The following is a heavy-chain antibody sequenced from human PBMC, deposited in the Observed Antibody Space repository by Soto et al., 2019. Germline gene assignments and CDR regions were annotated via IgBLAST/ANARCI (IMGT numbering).Heavy chain of an antibody. V-gene: IGHV4-31*03. CDR3: ARVAVTTSYYFDY. Sequence: QVQLQESGPGLVKPSQTLSLTCTVSGGSISSGGYYWSWIRQHPGKGLEWIGYIFYSGSTYYNPSLKSRVTISVDTSKNYFSLRPSSVTAADTAVYYCARVAVTTSYYFDYWGQGTLVTVSS. J-gene: IGHJ4*02. D-gene: IGHD4-17*01. CDR1: GGSISSGGYY. CDR2: IFYSGST.